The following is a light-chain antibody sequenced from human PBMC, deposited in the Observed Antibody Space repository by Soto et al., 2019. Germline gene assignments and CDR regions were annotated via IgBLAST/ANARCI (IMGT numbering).Light chain of an antibody. CDR3: QQFYNTPPYT. J-gene: IGKJ2*01. CDR1: QSVFHSANNMNY. CDR2: WAS. V-gene: IGKV4-1*01. Sequence: DTVMTQSPDSLAVSLGERATINCKSSQSVFHSANNMNYLAWYQQKPGQSPKLLISWASIRDSGVPDRFSGSGSGTEFTLTIDSLQAEDAAVYYCQQFYNTPPYTFGQGTRLEIK.